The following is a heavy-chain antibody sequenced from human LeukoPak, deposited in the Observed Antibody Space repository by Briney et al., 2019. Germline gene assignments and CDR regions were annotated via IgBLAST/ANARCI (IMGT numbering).Heavy chain of an antibody. CDR1: GGSISSYY. CDR2: IYYSGST. D-gene: IGHD3-10*01. CDR3: AWGAGSYRYHY. V-gene: IGHV4-59*01. Sequence: SETLSLTCTVSGGSISSYYWSWIRQPPGKGLEWIGYIYYSGSTNYNPSLKSRVTISVDTSKNQFSLKLSSVTAADTAVYFCAWGAGSYRYHYWGEGTLVTVSS. J-gene: IGHJ4*02.